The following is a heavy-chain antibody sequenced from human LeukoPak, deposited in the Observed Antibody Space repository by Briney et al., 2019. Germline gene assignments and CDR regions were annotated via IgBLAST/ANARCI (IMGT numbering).Heavy chain of an antibody. CDR3: ARGFGSSWFDY. J-gene: IGHJ4*02. D-gene: IGHD6-13*01. CDR1: GYTFTANY. CDR2: INPNGGGT. Sequence: ASVKVSCKASGYTFTANYMHWVRQAPGQGLEWMGCINPNGGGTNYAQKFQGWVTMTGDTSISTLYMELSRMKSDDTAVYYCARGFGSSWFDYWGQGTLVTVSS. V-gene: IGHV1-2*04.